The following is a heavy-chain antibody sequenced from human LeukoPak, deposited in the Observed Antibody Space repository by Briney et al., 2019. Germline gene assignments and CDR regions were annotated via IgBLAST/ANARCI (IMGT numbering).Heavy chain of an antibody. D-gene: IGHD3-10*01. Sequence: GVLRLSCTTSGFTFGDYAMNWVRQAPGKGLEWVGFIRSKLYGGTTEYAASVKGRFTISRDDSKSIAYLQMNSLKTEDTAVYYCSGSFGELTFFDYWGQGTLVTVSS. V-gene: IGHV3-49*04. J-gene: IGHJ4*02. CDR1: GFTFGDYA. CDR2: IRSKLYGGTT. CDR3: SGSFGELTFFDY.